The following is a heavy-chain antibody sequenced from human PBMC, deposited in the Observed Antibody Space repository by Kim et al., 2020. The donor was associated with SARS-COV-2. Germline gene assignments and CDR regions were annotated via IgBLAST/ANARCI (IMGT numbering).Heavy chain of an antibody. CDR2: ISYDGSNK. D-gene: IGHD3-10*01. CDR1: GFTFSSYG. V-gene: IGHV3-30*18. Sequence: GGSLRLSCAASGFTFSSYGMHWVRQAPGKGLEWVAVISYDGSNKYYADSVKGRFTISRDNSKNTLYLQMNSLRAEDTAVYYCAKGRRGVIILDYWGQGTLVTVSS. CDR3: AKGRRGVIILDY. J-gene: IGHJ4*02.